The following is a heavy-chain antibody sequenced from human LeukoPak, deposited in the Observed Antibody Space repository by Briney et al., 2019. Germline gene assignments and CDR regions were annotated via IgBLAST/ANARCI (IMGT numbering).Heavy chain of an antibody. D-gene: IGHD2-2*01. CDR2: FDPEDGET. CDR1: GYTLTELS. V-gene: IGHV1-24*01. J-gene: IGHJ6*02. Sequence: ASVKLSCKVSGYTLTELSMHWVRQAPGKGLEWMGGFDPEDGETIYAQKFQGRVTMTEDTSTDTAYMELSSLRSEDTAVYYCATDRAHCSSTSCYPSYYYYGMDVWGQGTTVTVSS. CDR3: ATDRAHCSSTSCYPSYYYYGMDV.